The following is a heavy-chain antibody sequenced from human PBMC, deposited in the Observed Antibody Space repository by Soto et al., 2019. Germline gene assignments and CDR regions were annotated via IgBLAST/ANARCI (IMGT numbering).Heavy chain of an antibody. D-gene: IGHD2-21*02. V-gene: IGHV3-30*18. CDR1: GFTFSSYG. J-gene: IGHJ4*02. CDR3: AKDKVSVVVTAPFDY. Sequence: QVQLVESGGGVVKPGRSLRLSCAASGFTFSSYGMHWVRQAPGKGLEWVAVISYDGSNKYYADSVKGRFTISRDNSKNTLYLQMNSLRAEDTAVYYCAKDKVSVVVTAPFDYWGQGTLVTVSS. CDR2: ISYDGSNK.